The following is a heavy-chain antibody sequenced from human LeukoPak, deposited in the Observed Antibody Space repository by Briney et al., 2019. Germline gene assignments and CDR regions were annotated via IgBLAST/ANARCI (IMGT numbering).Heavy chain of an antibody. D-gene: IGHD3-3*01. CDR1: GYTFTAHY. CDR2: IHPNSGGT. V-gene: IGHV1-2*02. CDR3: ASVTYSDFSPVDY. J-gene: IGHJ4*02. Sequence: GASVKVSCKASGYTFTAHYMHGVRQAPGQGLEWMGWIHPNSGGTNYAQKFQGRVTMTRDTSISTAYMELSRLTSDDTAVYFCASVTYSDFSPVDYWGQGTLVTVSS.